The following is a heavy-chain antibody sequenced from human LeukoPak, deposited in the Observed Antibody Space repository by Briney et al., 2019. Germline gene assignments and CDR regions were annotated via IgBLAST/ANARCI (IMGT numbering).Heavy chain of an antibody. V-gene: IGHV4-39*01. J-gene: IGHJ5*02. CDR3: ARHRPYYQLYNWFDP. CDR2: INHSGST. CDR1: GGSISSSSYY. D-gene: IGHD2-2*01. Sequence: SETLSLTCTVSGGSISSSSYYWGWIRQPPGKGLEWIGEINHSGSTNCNPSLKSRVTISVDTSKNQFSLKLSSVTAADTAVYYCARHRPYYQLYNWFDPWGQGTLVTVSS.